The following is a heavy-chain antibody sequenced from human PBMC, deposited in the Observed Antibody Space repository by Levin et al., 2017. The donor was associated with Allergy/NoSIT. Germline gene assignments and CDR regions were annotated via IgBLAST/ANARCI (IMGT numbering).Heavy chain of an antibody. Sequence: GESLKISCKASGYTFGSYYMHWVRQAPGQGLEWMGIIDPSGGNTTYTQKFQGRVTMTRDTSTSTVYMELSSLRSEDTAVYYCARDLTKSYYETSGSLGHWGQGTLVTVSS. V-gene: IGHV1-46*01. CDR1: GYTFGSYY. CDR3: ARDLTKSYYETSGSLGH. J-gene: IGHJ4*02. D-gene: IGHD3-22*01. CDR2: IDPSGGNT.